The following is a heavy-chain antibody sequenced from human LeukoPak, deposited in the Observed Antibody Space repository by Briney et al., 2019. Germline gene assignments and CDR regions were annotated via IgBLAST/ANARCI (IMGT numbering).Heavy chain of an antibody. Sequence: SETPSLTCTVSGGSISSSSYYWGWIRRPPGKGLEWIGSIYYSGSTYYNPSLKSRVTISVDTSKNQFSLKVSSVTAADTAVYYCARVYSYGLSAFDIWGQGTMVTVSS. D-gene: IGHD5-18*01. J-gene: IGHJ3*02. CDR2: IYYSGST. CDR3: ARVYSYGLSAFDI. V-gene: IGHV4-39*01. CDR1: GGSISSSSYY.